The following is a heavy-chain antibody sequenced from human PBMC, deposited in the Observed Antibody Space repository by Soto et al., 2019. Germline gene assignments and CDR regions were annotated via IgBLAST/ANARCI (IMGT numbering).Heavy chain of an antibody. CDR3: ARLGNIYGRSTYFDY. CDR2: IKKDGSEK. V-gene: IGHV3-7*05. CDR1: GFIFSPYW. J-gene: IGHJ4*02. D-gene: IGHD5-18*01. Sequence: PGGSLRLSCAASGFIFSPYWMSWVRQASGKGLEWVASIKKDGSEKYYVDSVKGRFTISRDDAKSSLYLQMNSLRADDTAVYYCARLGNIYGRSTYFDYWGQGTLVTVSS.